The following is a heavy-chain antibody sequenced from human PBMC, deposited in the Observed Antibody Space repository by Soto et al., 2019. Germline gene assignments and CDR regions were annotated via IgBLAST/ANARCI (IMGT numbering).Heavy chain of an antibody. Sequence: QVQLQESGPGLVKPSQTLSLTCTVSGGSISSGGYYWSWIRQHPGKGLEWIGYIYHSGSTYYNPSDDRRVTLSVDMSNNQLSLKLSSVTAADPHVQYCGRERGCDERGYRFAPWGQGALVTVSS. D-gene: IGHD1-1*01. CDR3: GRERGCDERGYRFAP. J-gene: IGHJ5*02. CDR1: GGSISSGGYY. CDR2: IYHSGST. V-gene: IGHV4-31*03.